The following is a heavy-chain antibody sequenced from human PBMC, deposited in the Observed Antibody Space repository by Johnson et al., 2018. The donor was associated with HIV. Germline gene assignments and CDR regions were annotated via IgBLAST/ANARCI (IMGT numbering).Heavy chain of an antibody. Sequence: QVQLVESGGGVVQPGRSLRLSCAASGFAFSSYGMHWVRQAPGKGLEWVAIISYDGSNKYYADSVKGRFTISRDNSKNTLYLQMNSLRAEDTAVYYCAKDLDSSSLGAFDIWGQGTMVTVSS. CDR1: GFAFSSYG. CDR2: ISYDGSNK. D-gene: IGHD6-6*01. J-gene: IGHJ3*02. CDR3: AKDLDSSSLGAFDI. V-gene: IGHV3-30*18.